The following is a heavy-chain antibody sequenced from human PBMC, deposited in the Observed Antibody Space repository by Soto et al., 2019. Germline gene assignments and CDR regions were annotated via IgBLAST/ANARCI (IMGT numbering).Heavy chain of an antibody. V-gene: IGHV4-34*01. Sequence: PSETLSLTCAVYGGSFSGYCWSWIRQPPGKGLEWIGEINHSGSTNYNPSLKSRVTISVDTSKNQFSLKLSSVTAADTAVYYCARVAYTEAPYYYYGMDVWGQGTTITV. J-gene: IGHJ6*02. CDR2: INHSGST. D-gene: IGHD2-2*02. CDR3: ARVAYTEAPYYYYGMDV. CDR1: GGSFSGYC.